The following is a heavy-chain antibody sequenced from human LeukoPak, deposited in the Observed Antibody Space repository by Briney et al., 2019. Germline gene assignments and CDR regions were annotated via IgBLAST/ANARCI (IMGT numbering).Heavy chain of an antibody. CDR2: ISGSGGST. D-gene: IGHD1-26*01. CDR3: AREGGGTYWDYYYGMDV. J-gene: IGHJ6*02. CDR1: GFTFSSYA. V-gene: IGHV3-23*01. Sequence: GGSLRLSCAASGFTFSSYAMSWVRQAPGKGLEWVSAISGSGGSTYYADSVKGRFTISRDNSKNTLYLQMNSLRAEDTAVYYCAREGGGTYWDYYYGMDVWGQGTTVTVSS.